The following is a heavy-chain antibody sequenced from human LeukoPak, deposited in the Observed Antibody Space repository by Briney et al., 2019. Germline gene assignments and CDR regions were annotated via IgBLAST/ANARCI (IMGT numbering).Heavy chain of an antibody. CDR1: GFTFSSYG. CDR2: ISYDGSNK. CDR3: AKAPDSAAGVDY. V-gene: IGHV3-30*18. J-gene: IGHJ4*02. Sequence: GGSLRLSCAASGFTFSSYGMHWVRQAPGKGLEWVAVISYDGSNKYYADSVKGRFTISRDNSKNTVYRQMNSLRAEDTAVYYCAKAPDSAAGVDYWGQGTLVTVSS. D-gene: IGHD6-13*01.